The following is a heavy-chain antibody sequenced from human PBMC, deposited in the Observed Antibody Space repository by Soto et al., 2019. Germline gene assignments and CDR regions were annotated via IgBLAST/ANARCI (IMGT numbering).Heavy chain of an antibody. J-gene: IGHJ5*02. D-gene: IGHD4-4*01. CDR3: ASWESPVKVTIDWFDP. Sequence: QVQLVQSGAEVKKPGSSVKVSCKASGGTFSSYTISWVRQAPGQGLEWMGRIIPILGIANYAQKFQGRVTISADKSTSTAYMELSSVRAEDTAVYYCASWESPVKVTIDWFDPWGQGTLVTVSS. V-gene: IGHV1-69*02. CDR1: GGTFSSYT. CDR2: IIPILGIA.